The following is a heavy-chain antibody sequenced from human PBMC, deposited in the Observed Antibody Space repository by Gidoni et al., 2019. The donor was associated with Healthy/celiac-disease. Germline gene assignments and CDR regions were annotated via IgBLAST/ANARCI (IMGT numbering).Heavy chain of an antibody. V-gene: IGHV3-9*01. Sequence: RLSCAASGFTFDDYAMHWVRQAPGKGLEWVSGISWNSDNIGYADSVKGRFTISRDNAKNSLYLQMNSLRAEDTALHYCAKDMVFWGQGTLVTVSS. J-gene: IGHJ4*02. D-gene: IGHD3-10*01. CDR1: GFTFDDYA. CDR3: AKDMVF. CDR2: ISWNSDNI.